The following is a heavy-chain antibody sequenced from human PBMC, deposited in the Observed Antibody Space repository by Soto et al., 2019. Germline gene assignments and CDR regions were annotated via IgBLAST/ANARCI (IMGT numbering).Heavy chain of an antibody. CDR2: IIGMFGTA. J-gene: IGHJ6*02. CDR1: GGTYRSYD. D-gene: IGHD2-21*01. Sequence: SVKVSCKASGGTYRSYDISWVRQAPGQGLEWMGGIIGMFGTANYAQRFQGRVTITADESTSTAYLEVSNLRSEDTAVYYCAKHFVGPLGKYYNHHYGMDVSGQGTTVTVSS. V-gene: IGHV1-69*13. CDR3: AKHFVGPLGKYYNHHYGMDV.